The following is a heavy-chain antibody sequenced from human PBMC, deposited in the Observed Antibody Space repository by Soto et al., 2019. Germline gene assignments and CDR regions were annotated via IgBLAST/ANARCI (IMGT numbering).Heavy chain of an antibody. V-gene: IGHV4-59*08. CDR2: IYYSGST. D-gene: IGHD3-10*01. CDR1: GGSISSYY. J-gene: IGHJ4*02. CDR3: ARLGYGSGSYNFDY. Sequence: SETLSLTCTVSGGSISSYYWSWIRQPPGKGLEWIGYIYYSGSTNYNPSLKSRVTISVDTSKNQFSLKLSSVTAADTAVYYCARLGYGSGSYNFDYWGQGTLVTVSS.